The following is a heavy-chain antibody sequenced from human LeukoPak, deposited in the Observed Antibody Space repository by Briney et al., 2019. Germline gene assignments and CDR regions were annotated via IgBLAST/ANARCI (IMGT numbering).Heavy chain of an antibody. V-gene: IGHV1-69*04. CDR3: ARGGLYYYDSSGYFDY. J-gene: IGHJ4*02. CDR1: GGTFSSYA. Sequence: SVKVSCKASGGTFSSYAISWVRQAPGQGLEWMGRIIPIFGIANYAQKFQGRVTITADKSTSRAYMELSSLRSEDTAVYYCARGGLYYYDSSGYFDYWGQGTLVTVSS. CDR2: IIPIFGIA. D-gene: IGHD3-22*01.